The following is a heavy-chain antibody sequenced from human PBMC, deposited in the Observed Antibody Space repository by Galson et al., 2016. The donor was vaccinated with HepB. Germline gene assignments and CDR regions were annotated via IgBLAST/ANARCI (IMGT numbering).Heavy chain of an antibody. V-gene: IGHV3-30*03. J-gene: IGHJ6*02. CDR2: ISYDGTNR. Sequence: SLRLSCAASGFSFSTYGMHWVRQAPGKGLEWVAVISYDGTNRYQAYSLKGRFDIARDNSTNTLYLPMNSLRPEDTAVYYCARDSTYCNSSTCPTFFHYYYNAMDVWGQGTTVTVSS. CDR1: GFSFSTYG. D-gene: IGHD2/OR15-2a*01. CDR3: ARDSTYCNSSTCPTFFHYYYNAMDV.